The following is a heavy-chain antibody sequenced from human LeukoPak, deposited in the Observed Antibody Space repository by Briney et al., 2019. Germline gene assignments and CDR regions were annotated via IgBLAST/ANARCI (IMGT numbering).Heavy chain of an antibody. J-gene: IGHJ4*02. Sequence: SETLSLTCAVYGGSFSGYYWSWIRQPPGKGLEWIGEINHSGSTNYNPSLKSRVTISVDTSKNQFSLKLSSVTAADTAVYYCARQLRSYPGVSPFDYWGQGTLGTVSS. D-gene: IGHD1-7*01. CDR3: ARQLRSYPGVSPFDY. V-gene: IGHV4-34*01. CDR1: GGSFSGYY. CDR2: INHSGST.